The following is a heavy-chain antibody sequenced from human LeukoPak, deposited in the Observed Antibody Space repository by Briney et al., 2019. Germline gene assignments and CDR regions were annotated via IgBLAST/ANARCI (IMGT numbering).Heavy chain of an antibody. J-gene: IGHJ4*02. CDR2: IYTSGSP. CDR1: GGSISSGSYY. V-gene: IGHV4-61*02. D-gene: IGHD2-21*01. Sequence: NPSETLSLTCTVSGGSISSGSYYWRWSRQPAGKGLEWIGRIYTSGSPNYNPSLKSRVTISVDTSKNQFSLKLSSVTAADTAVYYCARGTVGRTYCGGDCYSPIDYWGQGTLVTVSS. CDR3: ARGTVGRTYCGGDCYSPIDY.